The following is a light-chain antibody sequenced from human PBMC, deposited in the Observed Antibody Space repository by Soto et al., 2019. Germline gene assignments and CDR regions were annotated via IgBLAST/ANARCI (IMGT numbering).Light chain of an antibody. CDR1: QSISSY. CDR3: PQSYSTPGLT. V-gene: IGKV1-39*01. J-gene: IGKJ4*01. CDR2: AAS. Sequence: DIQMTQSPSSLSASVGDRVTITCRASQSISSYLNWYQQKPGKAPKLLIYAASSLQSGVPSRFSGSGSGPDFTLTISSLQPEDFATYYCPQSYSTPGLTFGGGTKVEIK.